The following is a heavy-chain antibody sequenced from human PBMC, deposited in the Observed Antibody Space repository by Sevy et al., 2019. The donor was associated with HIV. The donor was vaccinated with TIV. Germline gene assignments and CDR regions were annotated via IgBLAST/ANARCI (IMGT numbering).Heavy chain of an antibody. D-gene: IGHD5-12*01. J-gene: IGHJ6*03. Sequence: GGSLRLSCAASGFTFSDAWMSWVRQAPGKGLEWVGRIKNKSDGGTTDYAAPVKGRFTISRDDSKNTLYLQMNSLKNEDTAVYYCTTLGYSVSQIYDYLDVWGKGTTVTVSS. V-gene: IGHV3-15*01. CDR1: GFTFSDAW. CDR2: IKNKSDGGTT. CDR3: TTLGYSVSQIYDYLDV.